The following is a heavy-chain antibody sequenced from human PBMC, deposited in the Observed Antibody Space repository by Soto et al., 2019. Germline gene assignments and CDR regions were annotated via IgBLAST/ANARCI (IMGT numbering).Heavy chain of an antibody. CDR1: VDSVSSNSAA. J-gene: IGHJ3*02. D-gene: IGHD3-10*01. CDR2: TYYRSKWYN. CDR3: ARERGVLSEAFDI. V-gene: IGHV6-1*01. Sequence: PSHTLSLTSAISVDSVSSNSAAWNWLRQSPSIGLEWLGRTYYRSKWYNDYVVSVKSRITINPDTSKNQFSLQLNSVTPEDTAVYYSARERGVLSEAFDIWGQGTVVTVSS.